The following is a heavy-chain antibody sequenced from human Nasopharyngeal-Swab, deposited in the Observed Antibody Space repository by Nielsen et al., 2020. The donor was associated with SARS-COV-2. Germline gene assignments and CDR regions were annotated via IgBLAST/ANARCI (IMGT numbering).Heavy chain of an antibody. CDR2: IKSKTDGGTT. CDR3: TTDLRYYDSSGTIDY. Sequence: GESLKIPCAASGFTFSNAWMSWVRPAPGKGLEWVGRIKSKTDGGTTDYAAPVKGRFTISRDDSKNTLYLQMNSLKTEDTAVYYCTTDLRYYDSSGTIDYWGQGTQVTVSS. CDR1: GFTFSNAW. V-gene: IGHV3-15*01. J-gene: IGHJ4*02. D-gene: IGHD3-22*01.